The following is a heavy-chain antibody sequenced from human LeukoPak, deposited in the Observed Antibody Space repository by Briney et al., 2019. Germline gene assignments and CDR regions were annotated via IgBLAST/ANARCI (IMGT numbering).Heavy chain of an antibody. J-gene: IGHJ3*02. D-gene: IGHD6-13*01. Sequence: PGGSLRLSCAASGFTFDDYAMHWVRQAPGKGLEWVSGISWNSGSIGYADSVKGRFTISRDNAKNSLYLQMNSLRAEDTALYYCAKGGGQQLLGAFDIWGQGAMVTVSS. CDR2: ISWNSGSI. CDR1: GFTFDDYA. V-gene: IGHV3-9*01. CDR3: AKGGGQQLLGAFDI.